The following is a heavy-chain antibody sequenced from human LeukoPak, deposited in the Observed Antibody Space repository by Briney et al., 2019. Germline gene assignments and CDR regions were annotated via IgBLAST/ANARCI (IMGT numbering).Heavy chain of an antibody. V-gene: IGHV4-61*02. CDR1: GGSISSSSYY. Sequence: SETLSLTCTVSGGSISSSSYYWSWIRQPAGKGLEWIGRIYTSGSTNYNPSLKSRVTMSVDTSKNQFSLKLSSVTAADTAVYCCARWVVPAARGWFDPWGQGTLVTVSS. CDR2: IYTSGST. CDR3: ARWVVPAARGWFDP. D-gene: IGHD2-2*01. J-gene: IGHJ5*02.